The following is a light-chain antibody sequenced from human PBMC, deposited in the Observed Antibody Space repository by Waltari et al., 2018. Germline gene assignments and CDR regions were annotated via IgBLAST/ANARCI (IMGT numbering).Light chain of an antibody. CDR1: QSIGSY. V-gene: IGKV3-11*01. Sequence: EIVLTQSPVTLSLSPGVTAPLSCRASQSIGSYFAWYQRKPGQAPGLLIYDATNRAAGNPPRFSGGGSGTDFTLTISGLEPEDFAVYYCQHRNTGLTFGGGTKVEIE. CDR3: QHRNTGLT. J-gene: IGKJ4*01. CDR2: DAT.